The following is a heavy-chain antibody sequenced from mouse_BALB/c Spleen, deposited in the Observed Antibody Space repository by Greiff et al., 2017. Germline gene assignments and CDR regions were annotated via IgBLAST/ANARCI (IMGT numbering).Heavy chain of an antibody. V-gene: IGHV3-2*02. Sequence: DVQLQESGPGLVKPSQSLSLTCTVTGYSITSDYAWNWIRQFPGNKLEWMGYISYSGSTSYNPSLKSRISITRDTSKSQFFLQLNSVTTEDTATYYCARWNGNPYWYFDVWGAGTTVTVSS. J-gene: IGHJ1*01. CDR3: ARWNGNPYWYFDV. CDR1: GYSITSDYA. D-gene: IGHD2-1*01. CDR2: ISYSGST.